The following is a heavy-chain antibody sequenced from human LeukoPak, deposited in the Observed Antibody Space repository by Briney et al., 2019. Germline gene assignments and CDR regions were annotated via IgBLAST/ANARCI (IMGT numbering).Heavy chain of an antibody. Sequence: SETLSLTCAVYGGSFSGYYWSWIRQPPGKGLEWIGEINHSGSTNYNPSLKSRVTISVDTSKNQFSLKLSSVTAADTAVYYCARGVSSTGNWFDPWGQGTLVAVSS. CDR3: ARGVSSTGNWFDP. CDR1: GGSFSGYY. D-gene: IGHD2-2*01. J-gene: IGHJ5*02. V-gene: IGHV4-34*01. CDR2: INHSGST.